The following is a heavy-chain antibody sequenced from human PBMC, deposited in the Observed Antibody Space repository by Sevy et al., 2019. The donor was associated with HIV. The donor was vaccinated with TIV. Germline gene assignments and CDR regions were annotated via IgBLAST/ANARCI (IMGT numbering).Heavy chain of an antibody. CDR2: ISWNSGSI. D-gene: IGHD6-19*01. J-gene: IGHJ4*02. CDR1: GFTFDDYA. V-gene: IGHV3-9*01. CDR3: GKGGQWLVASFFDY. Sequence: GGSLRLSCAASGFTFDDYAMHWVRQAPGKGLEWVSGISWNSGSIGYADSVKGRFTISRDNAKNSLYLQMNSLRAEDTALYYGGKGGQWLVASFFDYWGQGTLVTVSS.